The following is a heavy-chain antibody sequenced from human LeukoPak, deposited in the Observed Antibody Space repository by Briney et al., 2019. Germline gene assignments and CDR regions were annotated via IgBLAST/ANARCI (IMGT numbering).Heavy chain of an antibody. CDR3: ARGYYYGSGSSLAAPFDP. J-gene: IGHJ5*02. D-gene: IGHD3-10*01. Sequence: SETLSLTCTVSGGSISSGGYYWSWIRQPPGKGLEWIGYIYHSESTYYNPSLKSRVTISVDRSKNQFSLKLSSVTAADTAVYYCARGYYYGSGSSLAAPFDPWGQGTLVTVSS. V-gene: IGHV4-30-2*01. CDR2: IYHSEST. CDR1: GGSISSGGYY.